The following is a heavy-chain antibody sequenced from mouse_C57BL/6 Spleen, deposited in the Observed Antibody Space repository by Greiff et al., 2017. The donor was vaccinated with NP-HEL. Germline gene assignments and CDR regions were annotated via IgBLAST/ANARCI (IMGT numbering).Heavy chain of an antibody. CDR3: ARGGGNYVWYFDY. Sequence: EVQLQESGPGLVKPSQSLSLTCSVTGYSITSGYYWNWIRQFPGNKLEWMGYISYDGSNNYNPSLKNRISITRDTSKNQFFLKLNSVTTEDTATYYCARGGGNYVWYFDYWGQGTTLTVSS. CDR1: GYSITSGYY. D-gene: IGHD2-1*01. CDR2: ISYDGSN. J-gene: IGHJ2*01. V-gene: IGHV3-6*01.